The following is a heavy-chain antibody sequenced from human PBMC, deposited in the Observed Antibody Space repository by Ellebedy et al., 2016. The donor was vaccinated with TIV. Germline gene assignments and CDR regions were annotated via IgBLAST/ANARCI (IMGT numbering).Heavy chain of an antibody. CDR3: ARRKVTIPRADAYFDY. CDR1: ASSISSSSYY. Sequence: SETLSLXXTVSASSISSSSYYWGWIRQPPGKGLEWIGSIYYSGNTYYNPSLKSRVTISIDTSKNQFSLRLSSVTAADTAIYRCARRKVTIPRADAYFDYWGQGILVTVSS. CDR2: IYYSGNT. D-gene: IGHD3-3*01. J-gene: IGHJ4*02. V-gene: IGHV4-39*01.